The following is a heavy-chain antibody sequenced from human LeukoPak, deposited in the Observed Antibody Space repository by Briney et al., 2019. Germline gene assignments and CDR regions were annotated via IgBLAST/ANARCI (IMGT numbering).Heavy chain of an antibody. CDR2: FDPEDGET. J-gene: IGHJ4*02. CDR3: ATAGSGWYLGVGFDY. CDR1: GYTLTELS. V-gene: IGHV1-24*01. D-gene: IGHD6-19*01. Sequence: ASVTVSCKDSGYTLTELSMHWVRQAPGKGLEWMGGFDPEDGETIYTQKFQGRVTMTENTSTDTAYMELSSLRSEDTAVYYCATAGSGWYLGVGFDYWGQGTLVTVSS.